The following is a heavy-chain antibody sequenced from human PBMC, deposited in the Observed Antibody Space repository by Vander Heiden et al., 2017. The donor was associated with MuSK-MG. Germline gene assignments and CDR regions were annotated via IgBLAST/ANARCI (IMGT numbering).Heavy chain of an antibody. J-gene: IGHJ6*03. CDR1: GDSVRTNY. CDR3: ARQVDNYYYYMDV. CDR2: VYYTGST. Sequence: VQLHESGPGLVKPSETLSLTCAVSGDSVRTNYWSWIRQSPGKGLEYIGYVYYTGSTTYNPSLARRVTISLDMSKNTFALSLTSVTAADTAIYYCARQVDNYYYYMDVWGKGTPVTVS. V-gene: IGHV4-59*08. D-gene: IGHD1-26*01.